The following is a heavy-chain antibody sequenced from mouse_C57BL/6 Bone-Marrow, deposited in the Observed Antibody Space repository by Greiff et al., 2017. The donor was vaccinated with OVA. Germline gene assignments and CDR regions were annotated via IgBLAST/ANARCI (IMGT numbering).Heavy chain of an antibody. J-gene: IGHJ2*01. CDR2: ISYDGSN. D-gene: IGHD2-3*01. CDR1: GYSITSGYY. V-gene: IGHV3-6*01. Sequence: EVHLVESGPGLVKPSQSLSLTCSVTGYSITSGYYWNWIRQFPGNKLEWMGYISYDGSNNYNPSLKNRISITRDTSKNQFFLKLNSVTTEDTATYYCARVGYYDYWGQGTTLTVSS. CDR3: ARVGYYDY.